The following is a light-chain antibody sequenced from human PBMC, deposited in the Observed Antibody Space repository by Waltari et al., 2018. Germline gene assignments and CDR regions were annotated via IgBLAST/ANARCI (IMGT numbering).Light chain of an antibody. CDR3: QQYGSSPWT. J-gene: IGKJ1*01. CDR2: GAS. V-gene: IGKV3-20*01. CDR1: QSVSSSY. Sequence: CRASQSVSSSYLAWYQQKPGQAPRLLIYGASSRATGIPERFSGSGSGTDFTLTISRLEPEDFAVYYCQQYGSSPWTFGQGTKVEIK.